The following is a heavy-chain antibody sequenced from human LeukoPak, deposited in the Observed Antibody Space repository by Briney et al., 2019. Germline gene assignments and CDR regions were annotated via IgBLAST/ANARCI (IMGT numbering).Heavy chain of an antibody. Sequence: GASVKVSCKASGYTFTSYYMHWVRQAPGQGLEWMGIINPSGGSTSYAQKFQGRVTMTRDTSTSTVYMELSSLRSEDTAVYYCAREAKTVTTGPSAPYYYYYMDVWGKGTTVTVSS. CDR2: INPSGGST. D-gene: IGHD4-11*01. V-gene: IGHV1-46*01. J-gene: IGHJ6*03. CDR1: GYTFTSYY. CDR3: AREAKTVTTGPSAPYYYYYMDV.